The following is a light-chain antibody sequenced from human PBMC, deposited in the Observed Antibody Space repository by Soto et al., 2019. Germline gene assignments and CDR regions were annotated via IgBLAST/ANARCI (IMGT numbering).Light chain of an antibody. Sequence: EIVLTQSPGTLSLSPGERATLSCRASHIVSSSYLAWYQQKPGQAPRLLIYAASSRATGIPDRFSGSGSGTDFTLTISRLEPEDFAVYYCQQYGSSPGTFGQGTKVDIK. CDR2: AAS. CDR3: QQYGSSPGT. V-gene: IGKV3-20*01. CDR1: HIVSSSY. J-gene: IGKJ1*01.